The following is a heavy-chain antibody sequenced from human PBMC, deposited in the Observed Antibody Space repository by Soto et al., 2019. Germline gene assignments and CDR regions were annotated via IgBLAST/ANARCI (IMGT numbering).Heavy chain of an antibody. Sequence: GXSVKVSCKASVCTFPNHAILWMRQAPGQGLEWMGWISTTNGNRKYSHKFQDRVNISTDTSASTAYMELSSLRSEDTAVYYCEKASRMWAPDYWGQGTLVTASS. CDR1: VCTFPNHA. CDR3: EKASRMWAPDY. J-gene: IGHJ4*02. V-gene: IGHV1-3*04. D-gene: IGHD1-26*01. CDR2: ISTTNGNR.